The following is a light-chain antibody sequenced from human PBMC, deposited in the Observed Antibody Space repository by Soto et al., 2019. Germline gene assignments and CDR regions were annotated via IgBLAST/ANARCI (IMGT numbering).Light chain of an antibody. CDR3: CSYAGSITYV. J-gene: IGLJ1*01. CDR1: SSDVGSDNL. Sequence: QSALTQPASVSGSPGQSITISCTGTSSDVGSDNLVSWYQQHPGKAPKFIIYEVNQRPAGVSYRFSGSKSGNTTYLTISGLQAKDEADYYCCSYAGSITYVFGTGTKVTVL. V-gene: IGLV2-23*02. CDR2: EVN.